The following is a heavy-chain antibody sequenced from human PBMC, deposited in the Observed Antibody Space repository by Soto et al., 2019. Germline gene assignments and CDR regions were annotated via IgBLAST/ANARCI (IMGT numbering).Heavy chain of an antibody. CDR1: GFTFSSYA. J-gene: IGHJ4*02. CDR2: ISGSGETT. V-gene: IGHV3-23*01. CDR3: TFNSGSGSYYFDY. D-gene: IGHD3-10*01. Sequence: EVQLLESGGGLVQPGGYLRLSCAASGFTFSSYAMWWVRQAPGKGLECVSAISGSGETTYYADSVKGRFTISRDKSKNILDLQMNSLRAEDTAVYYCTFNSGSGSYYFDYWGQGTLVTVSS.